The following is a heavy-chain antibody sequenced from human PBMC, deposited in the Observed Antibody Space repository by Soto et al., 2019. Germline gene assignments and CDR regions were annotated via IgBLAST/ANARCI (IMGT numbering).Heavy chain of an antibody. J-gene: IGHJ4*02. CDR3: ATDGVPPVKH. V-gene: IGHV3-30*03. Sequence: SLRLSCAASGFTFSSWGIHWVRQAPGKGLEWVAVISYHGRDKYYADSVKGRFTISRDNSKNTLYLQMDSLRVEDTAVYYCATDGVPPVKHWGQGTLVTVSS. CDR1: GFTFSSWG. D-gene: IGHD2-2*01. CDR2: ISYHGRDK.